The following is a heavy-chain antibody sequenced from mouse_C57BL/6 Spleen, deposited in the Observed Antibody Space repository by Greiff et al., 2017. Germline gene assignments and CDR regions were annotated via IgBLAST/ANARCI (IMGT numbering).Heavy chain of an antibody. J-gene: IGHJ2*01. D-gene: IGHD2-3*01. CDR1: GYTFTEYT. Sequence: VHLVESGAELVKPGASVKLSCKASGYTFTEYTIHWVKQRSGQGLEWIGWFYPGSGSIKYNEKFKDKATLTADKSSSTVYMELSRLTSEDSAVYFCARHGFYDGYYLYYFDYWGQGTTLTVSS. V-gene: IGHV1-62-2*01. CDR2: FYPGSGSI. CDR3: ARHGFYDGYYLYYFDY.